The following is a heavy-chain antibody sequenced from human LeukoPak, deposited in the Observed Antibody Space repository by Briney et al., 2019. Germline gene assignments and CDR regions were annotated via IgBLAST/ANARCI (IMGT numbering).Heavy chain of an antibody. CDR3: ARNIGVVVPAAPYDRFDP. Sequence: PSETLSLTCAVSGGSISSSNWWSWVRQPPGKGLEWIGEILHSGSTNYNPSLKSRVTMSVDKSKNQFSLKLNSVTAADTAVYYCARNIGVVVPAAPYDRFDPWGQGTLVTVSS. CDR2: ILHSGST. V-gene: IGHV4-4*02. J-gene: IGHJ5*02. CDR1: GGSISSSNW. D-gene: IGHD2-2*01.